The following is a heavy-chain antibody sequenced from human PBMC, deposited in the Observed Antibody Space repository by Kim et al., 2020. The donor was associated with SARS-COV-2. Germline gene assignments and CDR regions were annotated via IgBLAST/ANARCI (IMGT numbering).Heavy chain of an antibody. J-gene: IGHJ6*02. Sequence: GESLKISCKGSGYSFTSYWIGWVRQMPGKGLEWMGIIYPGDSDTRYSPSFQGQVTISADKSISTAYLQWSSLKASDTAMYYCARQKGVVGATGGYYGMDVWGQGTTVTVSS. CDR3: ARQKGVVGATGGYYGMDV. CDR1: GYSFTSYW. V-gene: IGHV5-51*01. CDR2: IYPGDSDT. D-gene: IGHD1-26*01.